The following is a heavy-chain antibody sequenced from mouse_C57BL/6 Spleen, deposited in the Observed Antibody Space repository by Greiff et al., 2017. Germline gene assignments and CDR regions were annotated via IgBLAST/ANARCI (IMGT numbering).Heavy chain of an antibody. CDR2: INPSSGYT. Sequence: VQLQQSGAELAKPGASVKLSCKASGYTFTSYWMHWVKQRPGQGLEWIGYINPSSGYTKYNQKFKDKATLTADKSSSTAYMQLSSLTYEDSAVYYCVPIYYDYDDYYAMDYWGQGTSVTVSS. CDR3: VPIYYDYDDYYAMDY. D-gene: IGHD2-4*01. V-gene: IGHV1-7*01. CDR1: GYTFTSYW. J-gene: IGHJ4*01.